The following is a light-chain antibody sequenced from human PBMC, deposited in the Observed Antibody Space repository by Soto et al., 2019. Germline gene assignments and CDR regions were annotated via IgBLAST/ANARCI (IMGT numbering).Light chain of an antibody. CDR3: VSYTSSTTYV. CDR2: DVA. V-gene: IGLV2-14*03. Sequence: QSVLTQPASVSDSPGQSITISCTGTSSDVGGSNFVSWYQQHPGKPPKLIIYDVANRPSEVSNRFSGSKSGSTASLIISRLQTEDEADYYCVSYTSSTTYVFGTGTKV. CDR1: SSDVGGSNF. J-gene: IGLJ1*01.